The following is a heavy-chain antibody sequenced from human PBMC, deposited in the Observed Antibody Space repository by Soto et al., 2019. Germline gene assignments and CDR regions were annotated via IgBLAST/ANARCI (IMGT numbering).Heavy chain of an antibody. V-gene: IGHV1-2*02. CDR3: ARDRGPNFNWFDP. CDR1: GYTFTGYY. D-gene: IGHD3-10*01. J-gene: IGHJ5*02. Sequence: ASVKVSCKASGYTFTGYYMHWVRQAPGQGLEWMGWINPNSGGTNYAQKFQGRVTMTRDTSISTAYMGLSRLRSDDTAVYYCARDRGPNFNWFDPWGQGTLVTVSS. CDR2: INPNSGGT.